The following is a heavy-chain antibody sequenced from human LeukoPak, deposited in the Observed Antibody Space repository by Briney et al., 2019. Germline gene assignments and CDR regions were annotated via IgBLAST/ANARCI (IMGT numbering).Heavy chain of an antibody. CDR2: IGGSGGST. CDR1: GFTFSSYA. V-gene: IGHV3-23*01. D-gene: IGHD3-22*01. Sequence: GGSLRLSCAASGFTFSSYAMSWVRQAPGKGLEWVSAIGGSGGSTYYADSVKGRFTISRDNSKNTLYLQMNSLRAEDTAVYYCAKGGQRNYYDSSGYPDYWGQGTLVTVSS. CDR3: AKGGQRNYYDSSGYPDY. J-gene: IGHJ4*02.